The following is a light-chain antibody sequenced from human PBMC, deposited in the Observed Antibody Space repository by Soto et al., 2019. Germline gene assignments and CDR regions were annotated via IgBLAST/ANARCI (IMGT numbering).Light chain of an antibody. CDR1: HNIERW. V-gene: IGKV1-5*01. J-gene: IGKJ1*01. CDR2: DAS. CDR3: QQFAISTT. Sequence: IQMTQSPSTLSASVGDRVTITCRASHNIERWMAWYQQKPGKAPSLLIFDASTLHSGVPSRFSGSGSGIDFTLTISSLQPDDFATYYCQQFAISTTFGQGTKVDIK.